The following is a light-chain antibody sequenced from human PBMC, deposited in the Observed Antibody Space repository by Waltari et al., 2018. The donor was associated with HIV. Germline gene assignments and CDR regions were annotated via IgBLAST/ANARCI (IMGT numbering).Light chain of an antibody. CDR1: QSLLYTSNNTNC. J-gene: IGKJ2*01. V-gene: IGKV4-1*01. Sequence: DIVMTQSPASLALSLGERATINCKSSQSLLYTSNNTNCLAWYQQKPGQPPKLLIYWASTRKSGVPDRFSGSESETDFTLTISGLQADDVAVYYCQQIYSSPLTFGQGTSLEIK. CDR3: QQIYSSPLT. CDR2: WAS.